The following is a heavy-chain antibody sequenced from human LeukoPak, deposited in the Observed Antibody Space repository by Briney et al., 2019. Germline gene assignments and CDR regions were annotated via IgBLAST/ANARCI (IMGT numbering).Heavy chain of an antibody. Sequence: PSETLSLTCAVSGGSISSSNWWSWVRQPPGKGLEWIGEIYHSGSTNYNPSLKSRVTISVDRSKNQFSLKLSSVTAADTAVYYCARVRHYDSSGYPNWFDPWGQGTLVTVSS. J-gene: IGHJ5*02. CDR3: ARVRHYDSSGYPNWFDP. CDR1: GGSISSSNW. D-gene: IGHD3-22*01. CDR2: IYHSGST. V-gene: IGHV4-4*02.